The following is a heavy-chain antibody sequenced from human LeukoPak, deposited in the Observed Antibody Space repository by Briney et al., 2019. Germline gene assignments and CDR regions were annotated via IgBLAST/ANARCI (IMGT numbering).Heavy chain of an antibody. Sequence: SGGSLRLSCAASGFTFSSYSMNWVRQAPGKGLEWVSSIGSSSSYIYYADSVKGRFTISRDNAKNSLYLQMNSLRAEDTAVYYCASWKTYGDEFDYWGQGTLVTVSS. J-gene: IGHJ4*02. V-gene: IGHV3-21*01. CDR3: ASWKTYGDEFDY. CDR1: GFTFSSYS. CDR2: IGSSSSYI. D-gene: IGHD4-17*01.